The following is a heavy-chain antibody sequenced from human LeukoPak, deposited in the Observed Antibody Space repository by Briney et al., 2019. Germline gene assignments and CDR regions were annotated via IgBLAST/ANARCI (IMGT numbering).Heavy chain of an antibody. CDR2: IYYSGST. CDR3: AGSGSGSYEGLYFDY. Sequence: SETLSLTCTVSGGSISSGDYYWSWIRQPPGKGLEWIGYIYYSGSTYYNPSLKSRVTISVDTSKNQFSLKLSSVTAADTAVYYCAGSGSGSYEGLYFDYWGQGTLVTVSS. CDR1: GGSISSGDYY. J-gene: IGHJ4*02. V-gene: IGHV4-30-4*01. D-gene: IGHD3-10*01.